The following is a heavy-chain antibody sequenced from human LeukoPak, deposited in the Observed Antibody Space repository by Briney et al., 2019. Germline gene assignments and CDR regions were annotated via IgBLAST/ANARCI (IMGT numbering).Heavy chain of an antibody. Sequence: GGSLRLSCAASGFTFSSYSMNWVRQAPGQGLEWVSYISSSSSTIYYADSVKGRFTISRDNAKNSLYLQMNSLRAEDTAVYYCARDVYGSGKNWFDPWGQGTLVTVSS. D-gene: IGHD3-10*01. V-gene: IGHV3-48*01. CDR2: ISSSSSTI. J-gene: IGHJ5*02. CDR3: ARDVYGSGKNWFDP. CDR1: GFTFSSYS.